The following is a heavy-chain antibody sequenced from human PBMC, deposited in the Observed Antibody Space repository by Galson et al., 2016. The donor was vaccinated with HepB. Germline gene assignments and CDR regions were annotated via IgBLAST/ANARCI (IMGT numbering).Heavy chain of an antibody. J-gene: IGHJ4*02. Sequence: SLRLSCAASGFTFSSYDMSWVRQAPGKGLEWVSAIRGSGGSTFYADSVKGRFTISRDNSMNTLYLQMNSLRAEDTAVYYCAKIGQRTPHPDDWGQGTLVTVSS. CDR1: GFTFSSYD. CDR3: AKIGQRTPHPDD. CDR2: IRGSGGST. V-gene: IGHV3-23*01.